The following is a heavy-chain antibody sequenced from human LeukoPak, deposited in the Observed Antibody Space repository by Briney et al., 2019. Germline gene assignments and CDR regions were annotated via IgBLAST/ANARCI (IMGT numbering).Heavy chain of an antibody. Sequence: VASVKVSCKASGYTFTSYGISWVRQAPGQGLEWMGWINPNSGDTNYAQKFQGRVTMTRDTSISTAYMELSRLRSDDTAVYYCARAVTTYYAMDVWGQGTTFTVSS. V-gene: IGHV1-2*02. CDR1: GYTFTSYG. D-gene: IGHD4-17*01. CDR2: INPNSGDT. J-gene: IGHJ6*02. CDR3: ARAVTTYYAMDV.